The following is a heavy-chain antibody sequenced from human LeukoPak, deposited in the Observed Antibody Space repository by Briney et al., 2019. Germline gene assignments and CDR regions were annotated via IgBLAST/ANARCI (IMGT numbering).Heavy chain of an antibody. J-gene: IGHJ2*01. V-gene: IGHV4-39*07. CDR3: ARSTGYSGYEIWYFDL. CDR1: GDSINSNNYY. D-gene: IGHD5-12*01. Sequence: SETLSLTCTVSGDSINSNNYYWGWIRQPPGKGLEWIGSIYDSGSTYCNPPLKSRVTISVDTSKNQFSLKLSSVTAADTAVYYCARSTGYSGYEIWYFDLWGRGTLVTVSS. CDR2: IYDSGST.